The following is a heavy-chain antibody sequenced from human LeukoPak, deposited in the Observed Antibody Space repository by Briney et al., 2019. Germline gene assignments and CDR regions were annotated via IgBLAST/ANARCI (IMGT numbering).Heavy chain of an antibody. CDR1: GFTFDDYA. CDR2: ISWNSGSI. V-gene: IGHV3-9*01. CDR3: AKDPNNRYHGMDV. J-gene: IGHJ6*02. Sequence: GRSLRLSCAASGFTFDDYAMHWVRQAPGKGLEWVSGISWNSGSIGYADSVKGRFTISRDNAKNSLYLQMNSLRAEDTALYYCAKDPNNRYHGMDVWGQGTTVTVSS. D-gene: IGHD1-20*01.